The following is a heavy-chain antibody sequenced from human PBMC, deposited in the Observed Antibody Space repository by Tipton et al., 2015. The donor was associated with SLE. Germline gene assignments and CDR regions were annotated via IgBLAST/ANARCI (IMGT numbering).Heavy chain of an antibody. Sequence: TLSLTCTVSGGSISSGSYYWSWFRQPAGKGLEWIGRIYTSGSTNYNPSLKSRVTISVDTSKNQFSLKLSSVTAADTAVYYCARGTLAARRGLDYWGQGTLVTVSS. V-gene: IGHV4-61*02. J-gene: IGHJ4*02. CDR1: GGSISSGSYY. CDR2: IYTSGST. D-gene: IGHD6-6*01. CDR3: ARGTLAARRGLDY.